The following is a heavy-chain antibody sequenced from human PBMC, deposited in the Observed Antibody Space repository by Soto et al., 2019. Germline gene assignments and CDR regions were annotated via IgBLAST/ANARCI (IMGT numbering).Heavy chain of an antibody. J-gene: IGHJ4*02. CDR2: ISYDGSDQ. D-gene: IGHD3-10*01. Sequence: QVQLVESGGGVVQPGRSLRLSCAASGFTFSSYGMYWVRQAPGKGLEWVARISYDGSDQFYGDSVKGRFTISRDNSKNTQYLQMNSLRSEDTAVYYCAKDTGADYWGQGTVVTV. CDR3: AKDTGADY. V-gene: IGHV3-30*18. CDR1: GFTFSSYG.